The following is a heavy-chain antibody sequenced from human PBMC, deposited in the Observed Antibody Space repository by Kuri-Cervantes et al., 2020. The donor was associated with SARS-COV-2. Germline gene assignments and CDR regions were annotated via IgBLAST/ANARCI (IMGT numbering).Heavy chain of an antibody. CDR3: ALSGSGSLHDAFDI. CDR1: GYTFTSYG. D-gene: IGHD3-22*01. CDR2: ISAYNGNT. Sequence: ASVKVSCKASGYTFTSYGISWVRQAPGQGLEWVGWISAYNGNTNYAQKLQGRVTITADKSTSTAYMELSSLRSEDTAVYYCALSGSGSLHDAFDIWGQGTMVTVSS. V-gene: IGHV1-18*01. J-gene: IGHJ3*02.